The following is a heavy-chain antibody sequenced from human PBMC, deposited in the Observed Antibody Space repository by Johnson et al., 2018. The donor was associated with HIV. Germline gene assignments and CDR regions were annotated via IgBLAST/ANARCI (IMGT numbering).Heavy chain of an antibody. D-gene: IGHD6-13*01. CDR1: GFTVSVTY. V-gene: IGHV3-66*01. Sequence: VQLVESGGGLVQPGGSLRLSCAASGFTVSVTYMSWVRQAPGKGLEWVSVISSGGSTYYADSVMGRFTTTRDNAKNTLYLQMNSLRAGDTAVYYCARVGGSSWSDAFDIWGQGTMVTVSS. CDR2: ISSGGST. J-gene: IGHJ3*02. CDR3: ARVGGSSWSDAFDI.